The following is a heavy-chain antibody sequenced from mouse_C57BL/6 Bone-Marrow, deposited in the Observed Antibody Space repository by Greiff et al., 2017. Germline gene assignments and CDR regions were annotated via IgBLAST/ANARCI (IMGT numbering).Heavy chain of an antibody. V-gene: IGHV7-3*01. CDR1: GFTFTDYY. Sequence: EVQVVESGGGLVQPGGSLSLSCAASGFTFTDYYMSWVRQPPGKALEWLGFIRNKANGYTTEYSASVKGRFTISRDNSQSILYLQMNALRAEASANYDCARYTVVAFDYWGRGTTLTVSS. CDR2: IRNKANGYTT. D-gene: IGHD1-1*01. CDR3: ARYTVVAFDY. J-gene: IGHJ2*01.